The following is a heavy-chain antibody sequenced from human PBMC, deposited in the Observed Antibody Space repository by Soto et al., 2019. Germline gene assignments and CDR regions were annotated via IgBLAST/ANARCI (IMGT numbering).Heavy chain of an antibody. CDR2: IHHSGST. J-gene: IGHJ4*02. V-gene: IGHV4-61*08. D-gene: IGHD6-19*01. Sequence: QVQLQESGPGLVKPSETLSLTCTVSSGSVSSIDYYWSWVRQPPGKGLEWIGYIHHSGSTNYNPSLTSRGTMSVDTSNNQVSLRLSSVTAADTAVYYCTREGVGRGWYSFFYWGKGTLVTVSS. CDR1: SGSVSSIDYY. CDR3: TREGVGRGWYSFFY.